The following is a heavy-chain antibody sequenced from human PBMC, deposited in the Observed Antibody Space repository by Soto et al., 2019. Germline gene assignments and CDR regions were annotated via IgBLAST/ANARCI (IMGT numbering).Heavy chain of an antibody. D-gene: IGHD4-17*01. CDR2: ISGSGGST. V-gene: IGHV3-23*01. CDR1: EFTFSSYA. J-gene: IGHJ5*02. CDR3: ARIDYGDYVLLDP. Sequence: PGGSLRLSCAASEFTFSSYAMSWVRQAPGKGLEWVSAISGSGGSTYYADSVKGRFTISRDNSKNALYLQMNSLRAEDTAVYYCARIDYGDYVLLDPWGQGTLVTVSS.